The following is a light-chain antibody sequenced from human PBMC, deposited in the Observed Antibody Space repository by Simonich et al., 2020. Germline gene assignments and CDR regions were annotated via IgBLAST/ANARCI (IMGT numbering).Light chain of an antibody. CDR3: QQYNNWPFT. CDR2: GAS. V-gene: IGKV3-15*01. CDR1: QSVSSN. Sequence: EIVMTQSPATLSVSPGKRATLSCRASQSVSSNLAWYQQKPGQAPRLLIYGASTRATGIPARFSGSGSGTEFTLTISSMQSEDFAVYYCQQYNNWPFTFGPGTKVDIK. J-gene: IGKJ3*01.